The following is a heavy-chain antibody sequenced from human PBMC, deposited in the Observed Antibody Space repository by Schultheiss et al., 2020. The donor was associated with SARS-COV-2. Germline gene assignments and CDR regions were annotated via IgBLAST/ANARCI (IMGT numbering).Heavy chain of an antibody. V-gene: IGHV4-39*01. J-gene: IGHJ5*02. CDR1: GGSISSSSYY. CDR2: IYYSGST. D-gene: IGHD2-15*01. CDR3: ARHVVVVVAATRSYWFDP. Sequence: SQTLSLTCPVSGGSISSSSYYWGWIRQPPGKGLEWIGSIYYSGSTYYNPSLKSRVTISVDTSKNQFSLKLSSVTAADTAVYYCARHVVVVVAATRSYWFDPWGQGTLVTVSS.